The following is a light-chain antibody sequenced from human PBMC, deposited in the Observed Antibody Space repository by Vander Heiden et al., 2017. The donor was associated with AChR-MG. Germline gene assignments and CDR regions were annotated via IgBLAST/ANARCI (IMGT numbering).Light chain of an antibody. CDR2: SNN. V-gene: IGLV1-44*01. CDR3: AAWDDSLTGLV. CDR1: TSNVGSNS. J-gene: IGLJ3*02. Sequence: QSVLTQPPSASGTPGQRVTISCSGSTSNVGSNSVNWYQQLPGTAPKLLIYSNNQRPSGVPDRFSGSKSGTSASLDISGLQSEDEADDDCAAWDDSLTGLVFGGGTKLTVL.